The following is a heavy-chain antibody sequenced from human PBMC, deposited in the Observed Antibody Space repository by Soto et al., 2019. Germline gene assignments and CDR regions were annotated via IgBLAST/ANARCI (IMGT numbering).Heavy chain of an antibody. CDR1: GFTFGNYG. J-gene: IGHJ5*01. CDR3: AKGFIVVVTVIRPDDAFDA. Sequence: EVQLLESGGGLVQPGGSPRLSCAASGFTFGNYGMNWVRQAPGKGLEWVSGISGGGGSTYYADSVKGRFTISRDPSKNTIFLEMNSLRAEDTAVYYCAKGFIVVVTVIRPDDAFDAWGQGTLVTVSS. D-gene: IGHD2-21*02. V-gene: IGHV3-23*01. CDR2: ISGGGGST.